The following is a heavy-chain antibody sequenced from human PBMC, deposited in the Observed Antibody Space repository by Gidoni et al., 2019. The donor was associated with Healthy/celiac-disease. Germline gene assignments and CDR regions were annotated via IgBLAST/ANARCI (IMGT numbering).Heavy chain of an antibody. CDR2: ISYDGSNK. Sequence: QVHLVESGGGVVQPGRSLRLSCAASGFTFSSFGMPWVRQAPGKGLEWVAVISYDGSNKYYADSVKGRFTISRDNSKNTLYLQMNSLRAEDTAVYYCAKIQGYCSGGSCYPRYFWDYWGQGTLVTVSS. D-gene: IGHD2-15*01. V-gene: IGHV3-30*18. CDR1: GFTFSSFG. CDR3: AKIQGYCSGGSCYPRYFWDY. J-gene: IGHJ4*02.